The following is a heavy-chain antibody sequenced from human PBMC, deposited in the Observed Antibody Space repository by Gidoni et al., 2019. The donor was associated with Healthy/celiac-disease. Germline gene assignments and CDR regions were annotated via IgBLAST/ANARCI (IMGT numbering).Heavy chain of an antibody. J-gene: IGHJ4*02. Sequence: QVQLQESGPGLVKPSPTLSLTCTVSGGSISSGGYCWSWIRQHPGKGLEWLGDIYYSGSTYYNPSLKRRVTISVDTSKNQVSLKLSSVTAADTAVYYCARDPSAAGAFDYWGQGTLVTVSS. D-gene: IGHD6-13*01. CDR2: IYYSGST. V-gene: IGHV4-31*03. CDR1: GGSISSGGYC. CDR3: ARDPSAAGAFDY.